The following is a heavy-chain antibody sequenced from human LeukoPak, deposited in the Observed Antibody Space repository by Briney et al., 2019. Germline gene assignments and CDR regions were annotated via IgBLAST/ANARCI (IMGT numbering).Heavy chain of an antibody. J-gene: IGHJ4*02. V-gene: IGHV4-34*01. CDR1: GGSFSGYY. CDR3: ARDSSWLVRYYFDY. D-gene: IGHD6-19*01. CDR2: INHSGST. Sequence: SETLSLTCAVYGGSFSGYYWSWIRQPPWKGLEWIGEINHSGSTNYNPSLKSRVTISVDTSKNQFSLKLSSVTAADTAVYYCARDSSWLVRYYFDYWGQGTLVTVSS.